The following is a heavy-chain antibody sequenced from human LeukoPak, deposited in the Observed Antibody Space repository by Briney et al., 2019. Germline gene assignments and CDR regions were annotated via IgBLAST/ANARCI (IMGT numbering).Heavy chain of an antibody. Sequence: SETLSLTCAVYGGSFSGYYWSWIRQPPGKGLEWIGEINHSGSTNYNPSLKSRVTISVDTSKNQFSLKLSSVTAADTAVYYCARATVLLWFGELLFNYYYMDVWGKGTTVTVSS. CDR2: INHSGST. CDR1: GGSFSGYY. J-gene: IGHJ6*03. CDR3: ARATVLLWFGELLFNYYYMDV. D-gene: IGHD3-10*01. V-gene: IGHV4-34*01.